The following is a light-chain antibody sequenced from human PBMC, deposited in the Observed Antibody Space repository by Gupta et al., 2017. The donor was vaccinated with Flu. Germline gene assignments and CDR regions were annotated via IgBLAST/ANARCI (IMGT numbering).Light chain of an antibody. J-gene: IGKJ4*01. V-gene: IGKV1-33*01. CDR1: QDITNS. CDR3: QHEDNLPIT. CDR2: DAS. Sequence: IHLTQSPSSLSASVGDRVTITFQASQDITNSLNWYQHKPGKAPNLLIYDASHLETGVPSRFSGSGSGTDFTFTISSLQPEDFATYYCQHEDNLPITFGRGTKVDIK.